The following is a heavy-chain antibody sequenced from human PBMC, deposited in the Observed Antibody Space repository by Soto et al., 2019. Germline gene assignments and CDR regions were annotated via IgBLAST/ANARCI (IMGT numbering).Heavy chain of an antibody. V-gene: IGHV3-30-3*01. Sequence: PGGSLRLSCAASGYTFSSYAMHWVRQAPGKGLEWVAVISYDGSNKYYADSVKGRFTISRDNSKNTLYLQMNSLRAEDTAVYYCARDAGGRRGYSYSKTQSPVNYFDYWGQGTLVTVSS. J-gene: IGHJ4*02. CDR1: GYTFSSYA. CDR2: ISYDGSNK. D-gene: IGHD5-18*01. CDR3: ARDAGGRRGYSYSKTQSPVNYFDY.